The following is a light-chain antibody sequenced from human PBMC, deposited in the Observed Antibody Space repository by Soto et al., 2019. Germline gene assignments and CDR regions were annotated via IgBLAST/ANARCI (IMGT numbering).Light chain of an antibody. V-gene: IGLV2-14*01. Sequence: QSALTQPASVSGSPGQSITISCTGTNNDVGAFYYVSWYQHHPGKAPKLIIYEVNNRPSGVSDRFSGSKSGNTASLTISGLQAEDEGHYYCTSYTSVSSLIIFGGGTKVTVL. J-gene: IGLJ2*01. CDR2: EVN. CDR1: NNDVGAFYY. CDR3: TSYTSVSSLII.